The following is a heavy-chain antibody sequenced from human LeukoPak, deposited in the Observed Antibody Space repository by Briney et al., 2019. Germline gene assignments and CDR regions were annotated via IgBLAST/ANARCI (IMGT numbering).Heavy chain of an antibody. J-gene: IGHJ4*02. CDR3: ARHAAAGKREHFDY. V-gene: IGHV3-7*01. CDR2: IKQDGSEK. Sequence: PGGSLRLSCAASGFTFSSYEMNWVRQAPGKGLEWVANIKQDGSEKYYVDSVKGRFTISRDNAKNSLYLQMNSLRAEDTAVYYCARHAAAGKREHFDYWGQGTLVTVSS. D-gene: IGHD6-13*01. CDR1: GFTFSSYE.